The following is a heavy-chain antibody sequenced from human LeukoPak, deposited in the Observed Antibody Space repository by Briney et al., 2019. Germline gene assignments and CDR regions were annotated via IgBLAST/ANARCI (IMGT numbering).Heavy chain of an antibody. J-gene: IGHJ5*02. CDR1: GFTFSSYA. D-gene: IGHD3-10*01. Sequence: GRSPRLSCAASGFTFSSYAMHWVRQAPGKGLEWVAVISYDGSNKYYADSVKGRFTISRDNSKNTLYLQMNSLRAEDTAVYYCARDSFGGLDPWGQGTLVTVSS. V-gene: IGHV3-30*04. CDR3: ARDSFGGLDP. CDR2: ISYDGSNK.